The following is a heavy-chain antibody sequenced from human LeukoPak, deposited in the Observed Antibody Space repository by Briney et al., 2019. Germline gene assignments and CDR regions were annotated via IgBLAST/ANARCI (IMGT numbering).Heavy chain of an antibody. CDR3: ARAVATGWFDP. Sequence: ASVKVSCKASGYTFTSYYMHWVRQAPGQGLEWMGIINPSGGGTNYAQKFQGRATMTRDTSTSTVYMELSSLRSEDTAVYHCARAVATGWFDPWGQGTLVTVSS. CDR1: GYTFTSYY. V-gene: IGHV1-46*01. J-gene: IGHJ5*02. D-gene: IGHD5-12*01. CDR2: INPSGGGT.